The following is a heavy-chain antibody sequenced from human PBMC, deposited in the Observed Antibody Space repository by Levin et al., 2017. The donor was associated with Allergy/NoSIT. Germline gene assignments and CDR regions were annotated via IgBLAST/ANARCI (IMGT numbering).Heavy chain of an antibody. D-gene: IGHD2-21*02. CDR1: GFTFSS. V-gene: IGHV3-23*01. CDR2: ISSSGGST. CDR3: ANSLYCGGDCYSVAS. J-gene: IGHJ3*01. Sequence: PGGSLRLSCAASGFTFSSMSWVRQAPGKGLEWVSAISSSGGSTYYADSVKGRFTISRDNSKNTLYLQMNSLRAEDTAVYYCANSLYCGGDCYSVASWGQGTMVTVSS.